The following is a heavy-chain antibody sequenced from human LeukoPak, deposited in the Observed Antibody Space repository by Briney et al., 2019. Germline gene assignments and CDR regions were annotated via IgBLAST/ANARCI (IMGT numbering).Heavy chain of an antibody. Sequence: GGSLRLSCAASGFTFSSYAMSWVRQAPGKGLEWVSAISGSGGSTYYADSVKGRFTISRDNSKNTLYLQMNSLRAEDTAVYYCAKGGPLWFGESLLDHDAPFDPWGQGTLVTVSS. CDR1: GFTFSSYA. V-gene: IGHV3-23*01. D-gene: IGHD3-10*01. J-gene: IGHJ5*02. CDR3: AKGGPLWFGESLLDHDAPFDP. CDR2: ISGSGGST.